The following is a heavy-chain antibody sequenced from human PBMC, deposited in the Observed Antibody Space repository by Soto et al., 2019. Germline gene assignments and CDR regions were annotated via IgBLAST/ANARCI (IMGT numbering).Heavy chain of an antibody. CDR3: AKNTGYYYYYGMDV. Sequence: PGGSLRLSCAASGFTFNSYAMTWVRQAPGKGLEWVSALSGSGASKYYADSVKGRFTISRDNSKNTLYLQMNSLGAEDTAVYFCAKNTGYYYYYGMDVWGQGTTVTVSS. J-gene: IGHJ6*02. D-gene: IGHD2-8*02. V-gene: IGHV3-23*01. CDR2: LSGSGASK. CDR1: GFTFNSYA.